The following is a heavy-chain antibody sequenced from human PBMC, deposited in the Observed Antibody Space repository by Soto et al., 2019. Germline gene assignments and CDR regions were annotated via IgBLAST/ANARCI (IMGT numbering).Heavy chain of an antibody. Sequence: EVQLVESGGGLVQPGGSLRLSCAASGFTFISNEMNWVRQAPGKGLEWISYISSSGSTKYYADSVKGPFTISRDNAKNSLFLQMNSLAVEDRAVYYCARGYTGGWSRGGYFDYWGQGALVTVSS. D-gene: IGHD6-19*01. CDR2: ISSSGSTK. V-gene: IGHV3-48*03. J-gene: IGHJ4*02. CDR3: ARGYTGGWSRGGYFDY. CDR1: GFTFISNE.